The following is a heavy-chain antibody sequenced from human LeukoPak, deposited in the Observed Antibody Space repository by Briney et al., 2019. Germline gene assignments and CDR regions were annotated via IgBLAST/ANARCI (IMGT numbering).Heavy chain of an antibody. J-gene: IGHJ3*02. CDR2: IYYSGST. CDR3: ARQGNDFWSFDI. CDR1: GGSISTYY. V-gene: IGHV4-59*08. Sequence: SETLSLTCSVSGGSISTYYWNWIRQPPGKALEWIGYIYYSGSTNYNPSLKSRVTISVDTSKNQCSLKLSSVTAADTAVYYCARQGNDFWSFDIWGQGTMVTVSS. D-gene: IGHD3-3*01.